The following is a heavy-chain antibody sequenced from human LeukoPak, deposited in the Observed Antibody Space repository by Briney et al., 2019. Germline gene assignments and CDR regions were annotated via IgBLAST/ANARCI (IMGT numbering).Heavy chain of an antibody. Sequence: SETLSLTCTVSSASISTSLYYWGWIRQSPGKGLEWIASIYYSGSTEYNPSPKSRVTFSADTSKNQFSLKLSSVTAADTAVYYCARLSSGRAARPYDYWGQGTLVTVSS. V-gene: IGHV4-39*01. CDR1: SASISTSLYY. CDR2: IYYSGST. J-gene: IGHJ4*02. D-gene: IGHD6-6*01. CDR3: ARLSSGRAARPYDY.